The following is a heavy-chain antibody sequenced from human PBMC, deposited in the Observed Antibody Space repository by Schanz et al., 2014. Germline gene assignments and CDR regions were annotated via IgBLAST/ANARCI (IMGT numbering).Heavy chain of an antibody. Sequence: EVQLLESGGGLVQPGGSLRLSCAASGFTFSSHWMHWVRQDPGKGLVWVARINSVGSNTDYADSVTGRFTISRDNAKNTLYLQMNSLRPEDTAVYYCARGGFGELSAFDIWGQGTMVTVSS. CDR2: INSVGSNT. V-gene: IGHV3-74*02. D-gene: IGHD3-10*01. CDR1: GFTFSSHW. J-gene: IGHJ3*02. CDR3: ARGGFGELSAFDI.